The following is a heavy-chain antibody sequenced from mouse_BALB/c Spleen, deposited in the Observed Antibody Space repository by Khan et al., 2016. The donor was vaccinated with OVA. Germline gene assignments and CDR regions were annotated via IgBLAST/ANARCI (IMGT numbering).Heavy chain of an antibody. Sequence: QVQLKQSGPGLVAPSQSLSITCTVSGFSLTSYGVSWVRQPPGKGLEWLGVIWGDGNTNFHSALRSRLSISKDNSKSQVFLKLNSLQTDDTATYYSAKYRGYYAVDYWGQGTTVTVSS. CDR3: AKYRGYYAVDY. CDR2: IWGDGNT. V-gene: IGHV2-3*01. J-gene: IGHJ4*01. CDR1: GFSLTSYG.